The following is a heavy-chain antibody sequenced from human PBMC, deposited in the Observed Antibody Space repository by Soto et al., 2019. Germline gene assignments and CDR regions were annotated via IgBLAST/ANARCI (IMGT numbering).Heavy chain of an antibody. V-gene: IGHV4-30-2*01. CDR1: AGSISNGGTY. CDR3: ARVPDR. D-gene: IGHD2-2*01. J-gene: IGHJ5*02. CDR2: IYHSGST. Sequence: PSETLSLTCSVSAGSISNGGTYWSWIRQHPGMGLEWIGYIYHSGSTYYNPSLKSRVTISVDRSKNQFSLKLSSVTAADTAVYYCARVPDRWGQGTLVTVSS.